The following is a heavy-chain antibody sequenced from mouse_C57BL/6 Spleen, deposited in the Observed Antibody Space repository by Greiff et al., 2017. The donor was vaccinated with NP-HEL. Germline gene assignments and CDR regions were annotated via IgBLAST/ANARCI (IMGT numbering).Heavy chain of an antibody. D-gene: IGHD2-4*01. Sequence: QVQLKQPGAELVKPGASVKLSCKASGYTFTSYWMHWVKQRPGQGLEWIGMIHPNSGSTNYNEKFKSKATLTVDKSSSTAYMQLSSLTSEDSAVYYCARIYYDGYFDYWGQGTTLTVSS. CDR1: GYTFTSYW. CDR2: IHPNSGST. CDR3: ARIYYDGYFDY. V-gene: IGHV1-64*01. J-gene: IGHJ2*01.